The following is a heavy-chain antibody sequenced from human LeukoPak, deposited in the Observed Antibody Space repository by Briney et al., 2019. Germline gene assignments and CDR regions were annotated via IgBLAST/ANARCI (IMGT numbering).Heavy chain of an antibody. Sequence: PSETLSLTCAVYGGSFSGYYWSWIRQPPGQGLEWIGNILHSGSTYYNPSLKSRVTISVDTSKNQFSLKLSSVTAADTAVYYCSRRCVSPSCYLYWGQGTLVTVSS. CDR3: SRRCVSPSCYLY. CDR2: ILHSGST. V-gene: IGHV4-34*12. CDR1: GGSFSGYY. D-gene: IGHD2-2*01. J-gene: IGHJ4*02.